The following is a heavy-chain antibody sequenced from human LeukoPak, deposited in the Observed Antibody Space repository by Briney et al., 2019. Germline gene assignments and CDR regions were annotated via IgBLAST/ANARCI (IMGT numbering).Heavy chain of an antibody. CDR3: VKAAGSWYGYFDY. D-gene: IGHD6-13*01. CDR1: GFTFSNYA. Sequence: GGSLRLSCSASGFTFSNYAIHWVRQAPGKGLEYVSTISDNGGNTNYADSVKGRFTISRDNSKNTLYLQMSSLRPEDTAVYYCVKAAGSWYGYFDYWGQGTLVNVS. J-gene: IGHJ4*02. CDR2: ISDNGGNT. V-gene: IGHV3-64D*06.